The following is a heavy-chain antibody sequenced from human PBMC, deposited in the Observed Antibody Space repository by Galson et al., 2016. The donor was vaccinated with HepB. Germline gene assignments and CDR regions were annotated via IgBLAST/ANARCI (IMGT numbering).Heavy chain of an antibody. CDR1: GGSFSGFY. CDR3: ARGYYYDSSGSYSYYYYMNV. V-gene: IGHV4-34*01. J-gene: IGHJ6*03. CDR2: IYHTGRT. Sequence: SETLSLTCAVSGGSFSGFYWSWIRQVPGKGQEWVGEIYHTGRTNYNPSLKSRVTMSVDTSKNHFSLKLSSVTAADTAVYYCARGYYYDSSGSYSYYYYMNVWGKGTTVTVSS. D-gene: IGHD3-22*01.